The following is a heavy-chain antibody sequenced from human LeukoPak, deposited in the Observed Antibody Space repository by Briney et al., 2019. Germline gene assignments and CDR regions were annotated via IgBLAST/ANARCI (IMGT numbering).Heavy chain of an antibody. CDR2: IKQDGSEK. Sequence: PGGSLRLSCAASGFTFSSYRMTWVRQAPGKGLEWVANIKQDGSEKYYVDSVKGRFTISRDNAKNSLYLQMNSLRAEDTAVYYCARDRDSANYYGSGSYSDAFDIWGQGTMVTVSS. CDR3: ARDRDSANYYGSGSYSDAFDI. V-gene: IGHV3-7*01. CDR1: GFTFSSYR. J-gene: IGHJ3*02. D-gene: IGHD3-10*01.